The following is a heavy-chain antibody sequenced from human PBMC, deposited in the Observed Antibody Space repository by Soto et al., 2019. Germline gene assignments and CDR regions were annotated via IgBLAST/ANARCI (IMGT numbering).Heavy chain of an antibody. D-gene: IGHD2-2*01. CDR2: IIPILGIA. CDR3: ARGKQLLSLRYANWFDP. J-gene: IGHJ5*02. CDR1: GGTFSSYT. V-gene: IGHV1-69*02. Sequence: GASVKVSCKASGGTFSSYTISWVRQAPGQGLEWMGRIIPILGIANYAQKFQGRVTITADKSTSTAYMELSSLRSEDTAVYYCARGKQLLSLRYANWFDPWGQGTLVTVSS.